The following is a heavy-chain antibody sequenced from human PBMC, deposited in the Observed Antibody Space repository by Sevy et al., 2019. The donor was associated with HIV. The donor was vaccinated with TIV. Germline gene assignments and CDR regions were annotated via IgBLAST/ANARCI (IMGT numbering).Heavy chain of an antibody. J-gene: IGHJ4*02. D-gene: IGHD1-26*01. CDR1: GGSIINDKW. CDR2: IYQSGST. V-gene: IGHV4-4*02. CDR3: AREGTTTSFDY. Sequence: SETLSLTCAVSGGSIINDKWWSWVRQPPGKGLEWIGEIYQSGSTNYNPSLKSRVTISMDKSKNHFSLKLISVTAADTAVYYCAREGTTTSFDYWGQGTLVTVSS.